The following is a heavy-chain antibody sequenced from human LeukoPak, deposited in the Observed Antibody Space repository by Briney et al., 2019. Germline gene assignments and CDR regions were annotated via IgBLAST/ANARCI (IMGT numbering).Heavy chain of an antibody. CDR2: INHSGST. Sequence: SETLSLTCAVYGGSFSGYYSSWIRQPPGKGLEWIGEINHSGSTNYNPSLKSRVTISEDTSKNQFSLKLSSVTAADTAVYYCARRDVVATIPSDAFDIWGQGTMVTVSS. D-gene: IGHD5-12*01. V-gene: IGHV4-34*01. CDR3: ARRDVVATIPSDAFDI. CDR1: GGSFSGYY. J-gene: IGHJ3*02.